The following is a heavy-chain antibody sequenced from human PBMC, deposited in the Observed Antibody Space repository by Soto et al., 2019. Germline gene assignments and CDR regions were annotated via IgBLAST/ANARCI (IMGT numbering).Heavy chain of an antibody. J-gene: IGHJ5*02. CDR3: ATGPRLLRFLEWLYL. V-gene: IGHV1-24*01. CDR2: FDPEDGET. CDR1: GYTLTELS. D-gene: IGHD3-3*01. Sequence: ASVKVSCKVSGYTLTELSMHWVRQAPGKGLEWMGGFDPEDGETIYARKFQGRVTMTEDTSTDTAYMELSSLRSEDTAVYYCATGPRLLRFLEWLYLWGQGALVTVS.